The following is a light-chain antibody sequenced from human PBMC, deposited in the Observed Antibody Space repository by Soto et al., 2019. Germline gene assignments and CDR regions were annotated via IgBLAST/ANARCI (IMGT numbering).Light chain of an antibody. J-gene: IGLJ3*02. CDR1: SSDIGTYNL. V-gene: IGLV2-23*01. CDR2: EGR. CDR3: CSYAGSSTLV. Sequence: QSVLTQPASVSGSPGQSITISCTGTSSDIGTYNLVSWYQQHPGKAPKLMIYEGRKRPSGVSNRFSGSKSGNTASLTISGLQAEDEADYYCCSYAGSSTLVFGGGTKLTVL.